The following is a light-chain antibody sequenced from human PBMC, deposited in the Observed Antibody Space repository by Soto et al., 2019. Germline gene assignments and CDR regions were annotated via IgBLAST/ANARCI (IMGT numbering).Light chain of an antibody. CDR2: EVT. J-gene: IGLJ3*02. CDR3: SSYTSSSTVV. Sequence: QSALTQPASVSGSPGQSIAISCTGSSSDVGGYNHVSWYQQHPGKPPQLMIYEVTNRPSGVSNRFSGSKSGNTASLTISGLQAEDEADYYCSSYTSSSTVVFGGGTKVTVL. V-gene: IGLV2-14*01. CDR1: SSDVGGYNH.